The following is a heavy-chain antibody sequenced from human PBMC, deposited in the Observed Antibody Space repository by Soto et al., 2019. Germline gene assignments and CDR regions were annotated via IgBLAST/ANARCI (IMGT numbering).Heavy chain of an antibody. CDR3: ARVTTFYDILTSSYALNYFDY. CDR2: IYAGGNT. J-gene: IGHJ4*02. V-gene: IGHV3-53*01. Sequence: PGGSLRLSCAASGFSVTSNYMTWVRQAPGKGLECVSVIYAGGNTYYPDSVKGRFTISSDNSKNTLFLQMNSLRAEDTAVYYCARVTTFYDILTSSYALNYFDYWGQGTRVTVSS. CDR1: GFSVTSNY. D-gene: IGHD3-9*01.